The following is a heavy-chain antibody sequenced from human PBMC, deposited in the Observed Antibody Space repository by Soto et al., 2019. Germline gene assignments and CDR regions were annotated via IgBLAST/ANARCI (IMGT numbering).Heavy chain of an antibody. V-gene: IGHV3-33*01. Sequence: QVQLVESGGGVVQPGRSLRLSCAASGFTFSSYGMHWVRQAPGKGLEWVAVIWYDGSNKYYADSVKGRFTISRDNSKNTLYLQMNSLRAEDTAVYYCARENPEGIAVAGPVDYWGQGTLVTVSS. CDR3: ARENPEGIAVAGPVDY. D-gene: IGHD6-19*01. CDR1: GFTFSSYG. CDR2: IWYDGSNK. J-gene: IGHJ4*02.